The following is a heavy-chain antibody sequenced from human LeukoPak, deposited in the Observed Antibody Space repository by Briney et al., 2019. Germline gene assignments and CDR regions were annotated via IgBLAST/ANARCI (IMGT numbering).Heavy chain of an antibody. CDR3: AEGRDYYDSSGPSDY. J-gene: IGHJ4*02. CDR1: GFTFDDYA. D-gene: IGHD3-22*01. V-gene: IGHV3-43*02. Sequence: GGSLRLSCAASGFTFDDYAMHWVRQAPGKGLEWVSLISGDGGSTYYADSVKGRFTISRDNSKNSLYLQMNSLRTEDTALYYCAEGRDYYDSSGPSDYWGQGTLVTVSS. CDR2: ISGDGGST.